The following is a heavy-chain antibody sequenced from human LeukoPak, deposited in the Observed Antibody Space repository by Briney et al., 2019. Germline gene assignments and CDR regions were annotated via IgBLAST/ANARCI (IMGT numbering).Heavy chain of an antibody. J-gene: IGHJ4*02. Sequence: PGRSLRLSCAASAFTFSSYDMHWVRQAPGKGLEWVAVIWYDGSNKYYTDSVKGRFTISRDNSKNTLYLQMNSLRAEDTAVYYCAKGDCGGDCYSNYWGQGTLVNVSS. D-gene: IGHD2-21*02. CDR1: AFTFSSYD. CDR3: AKGDCGGDCYSNY. V-gene: IGHV3-33*06. CDR2: IWYDGSNK.